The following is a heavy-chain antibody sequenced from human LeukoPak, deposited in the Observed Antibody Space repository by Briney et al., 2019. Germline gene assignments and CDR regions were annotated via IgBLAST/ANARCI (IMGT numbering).Heavy chain of an antibody. Sequence: SQTLSLTCAISGDSVSSNSAAWNWIRQSPSRGLEWLGRTYYRSKWYNDYAVSVKSRITINPDTSKNQFSPQLNSVTPEDTAVYYCARGDRRKYYYGSGSSLRPYYYYGMDVWGQGTTVTVSS. CDR2: TYYRSKWYN. V-gene: IGHV6-1*01. D-gene: IGHD3-10*01. J-gene: IGHJ6*02. CDR1: GDSVSSNSAA. CDR3: ARGDRRKYYYGSGSSLRPYYYYGMDV.